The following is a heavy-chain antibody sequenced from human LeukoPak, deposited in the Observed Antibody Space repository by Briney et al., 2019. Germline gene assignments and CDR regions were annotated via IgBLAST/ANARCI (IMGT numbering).Heavy chain of an antibody. Sequence: GASVKVSCKVSGYTLTELSMHWVRQAPGKGLEWMGGFDSQDGETVYAHDFQGRVTMTEDTSTGTAYMELSSLRFEDPAVYYCATDSDIFDAFDIWGQGTMVTVSS. CDR3: ATDSDIFDAFDI. D-gene: IGHD2-21*01. CDR1: GYTLTELS. J-gene: IGHJ3*02. V-gene: IGHV1-24*01. CDR2: FDSQDGET.